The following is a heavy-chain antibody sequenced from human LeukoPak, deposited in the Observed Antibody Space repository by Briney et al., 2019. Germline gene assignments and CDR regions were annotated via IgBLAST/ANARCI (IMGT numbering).Heavy chain of an antibody. J-gene: IGHJ6*02. D-gene: IGHD6-13*01. CDR1: GGSFSGYY. Sequence: PSETLSLTCAVYGGSFSGYYWSWIRQPPGEGLEWIGEINHSGSTNYNPSLKSRVTISVGTSKNQFSLKLSSVTAADTAVYYCARYSSYYYYGMDVWGQGTTVTVSS. CDR3: ARYSSYYYYGMDV. V-gene: IGHV4-34*01. CDR2: INHSGST.